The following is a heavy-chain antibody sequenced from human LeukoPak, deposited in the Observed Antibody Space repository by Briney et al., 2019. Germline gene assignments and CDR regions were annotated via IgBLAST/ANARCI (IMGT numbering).Heavy chain of an antibody. CDR3: ARNVGSGFDY. D-gene: IGHD1-26*01. J-gene: IGHJ4*02. CDR1: GYTFTTYY. V-gene: IGHV1-46*01. CDR2: INPSGGST. Sequence: GASVKDSCKASGYTFTTYYIHWVRQAPGQGLEWMGMINPSGGSTSYAQKFQDRVTMTRDTSTSTVYMDLSGLTSEDTAVYYCARNVGSGFDYWGQGTLVTVSS.